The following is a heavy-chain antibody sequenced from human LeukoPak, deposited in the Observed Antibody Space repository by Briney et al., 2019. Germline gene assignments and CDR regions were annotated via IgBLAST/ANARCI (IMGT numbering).Heavy chain of an antibody. Sequence: GASVKVSCKVSGYTLTELSMHWVRQAPGQGLEWMGLINPSGGSTNYAQKFQGRVTMTRDTSTSAVYMELSSLRSEDTAVYYCGRGPRITVARGGQWYYYMDVWGKGTTVTIPS. D-gene: IGHD3-10*01. V-gene: IGHV1-46*01. CDR3: GRGPRITVARGGQWYYYMDV. CDR2: INPSGGST. CDR1: GYTLTELS. J-gene: IGHJ6*03.